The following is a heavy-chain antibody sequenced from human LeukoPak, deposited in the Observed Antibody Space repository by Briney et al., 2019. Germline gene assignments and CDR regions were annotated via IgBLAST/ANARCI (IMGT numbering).Heavy chain of an antibody. Sequence: GGSLRLSCAASEFSFNNFAMYWVRQAPGKGLEWLAVISYDGSITYYADSVKGRFTISRDNSNNTLHLQMNSLRAEDTALYYCAREDNPLWFDPWGQGTLVIVPS. V-gene: IGHV3-30-3*01. D-gene: IGHD5-24*01. CDR3: AREDNPLWFDP. J-gene: IGHJ5*02. CDR2: ISYDGSIT. CDR1: EFSFNNFA.